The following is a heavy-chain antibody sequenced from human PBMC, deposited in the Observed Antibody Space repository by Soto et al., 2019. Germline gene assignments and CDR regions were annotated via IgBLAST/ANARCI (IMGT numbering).Heavy chain of an antibody. D-gene: IGHD3-22*01. V-gene: IGHV1-18*01. Sequence: ASVKVSCKASGYTFTSYGISWVRQAPGQGLEWMGWISAYNGNTNYAQKLQGRVTMTTDTSTSTAYMELRSLRSDDTAVYYCARIPINYYDSSATYFQHWGQGTLVTVSS. CDR1: GYTFTSYG. J-gene: IGHJ1*01. CDR2: ISAYNGNT. CDR3: ARIPINYYDSSATYFQH.